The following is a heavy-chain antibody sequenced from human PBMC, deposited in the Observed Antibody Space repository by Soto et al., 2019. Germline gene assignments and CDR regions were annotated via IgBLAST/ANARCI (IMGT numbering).Heavy chain of an antibody. Sequence: QVQLVQSGAEVKKPGASVKVSCKASGYTFASYGISWVRQAPGQGLEWMGWISAYNGNTNYAQKFQGRVTMTTDTFTRTADMEVRSLRSDDTAVYYCAREGTCSSTSCPTYFSFGMDVWGQGTTVTVSS. J-gene: IGHJ6*02. CDR3: AREGTCSSTSCPTYFSFGMDV. V-gene: IGHV1-18*01. D-gene: IGHD2-2*01. CDR2: ISAYNGNT. CDR1: GYTFASYG.